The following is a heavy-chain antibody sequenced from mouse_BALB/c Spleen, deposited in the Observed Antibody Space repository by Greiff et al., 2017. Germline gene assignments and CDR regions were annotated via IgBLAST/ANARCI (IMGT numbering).Heavy chain of an antibody. J-gene: IGHJ4*01. V-gene: IGHV1-7*01. CDR2: INPSTGYT. CDR1: GYTFTSYW. D-gene: IGHD2-4*01. Sequence: QVQLQQSGAELAKPGASVKMSCKASGYTFTSYWMHWVKQRPGQGLEWIGYINPSTGYTEYNQKFKDKATLTADKSSSTAYMQLSSLTSEDSAVYYCAVYYENAMDYWGQGTSVTVSS. CDR3: AVYYENAMDY.